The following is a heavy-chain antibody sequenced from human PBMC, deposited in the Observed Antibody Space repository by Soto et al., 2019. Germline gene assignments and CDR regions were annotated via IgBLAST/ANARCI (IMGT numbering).Heavy chain of an antibody. CDR3: AAELGFGKLSVV. J-gene: IGHJ6*02. CDR2: IIPRFGTT. V-gene: IGHV1-69*01. Sequence: QVQVVQSGVEVRRPGSSVKVSCKASGDTFKNCVISWVRQAPGQGLEGMGGIIPRFGTTDFAQRFQGRLTITTDESTTTAYMELSRQRSEDTATYYCAAELGFGKLSVVWGQGTTVIVSS. D-gene: IGHD3-10*01. CDR1: GDTFKNCV.